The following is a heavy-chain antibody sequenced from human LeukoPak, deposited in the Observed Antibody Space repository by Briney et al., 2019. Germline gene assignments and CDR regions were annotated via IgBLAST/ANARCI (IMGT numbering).Heavy chain of an antibody. V-gene: IGHV5-10-1*01. CDR3: ARHADYYDSSGYRNWFDP. J-gene: IGHJ5*02. CDR1: GYSLTSYW. D-gene: IGHD3-22*01. Sequence: GESLKISCKGSGYSLTSYWIGWVRQMPGKGLEWMGRIDPSDSYTNYSPSFQGHVTISADKSISTAYLQWSSLKASDTAMYYCARHADYYDSSGYRNWFDPWGQGTLVTVSS. CDR2: IDPSDSYT.